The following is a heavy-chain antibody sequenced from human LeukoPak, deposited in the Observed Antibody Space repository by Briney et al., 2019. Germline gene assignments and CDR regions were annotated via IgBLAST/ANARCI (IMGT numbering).Heavy chain of an antibody. V-gene: IGHV4-39*01. D-gene: IGHD3-22*01. CDR1: GDSISSRSYY. CDR3: ARRAYYYDSSGYYNYFDY. CDR2: IYYSGST. Sequence: SGTLSLTCAVSGDSISSRSYYWGWIRQTPGKGLEWIGSIYYSGSTYYNPSLKSRVTISVDTSKNQFSLKLSSVTAADTAVYYCARRAYYYDSSGYYNYFDYWGQGTLVTVSS. J-gene: IGHJ4*02.